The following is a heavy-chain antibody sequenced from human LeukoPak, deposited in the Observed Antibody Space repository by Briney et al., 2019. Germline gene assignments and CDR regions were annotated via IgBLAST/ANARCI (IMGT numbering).Heavy chain of an antibody. CDR2: INPNTGAT. J-gene: IGHJ4*02. CDR1: GYTFTGYY. V-gene: IGHV1-2*06. Sequence: ASVKVSCKASGYTFTGYYMHWVRQAPGQGLEWMGRINPNTGATTYAHKFRARVTMTRDTSIRTAYMELSRLRADDTAVYYCARERRDYWGQGTLVTVSS. CDR3: ARERRDY.